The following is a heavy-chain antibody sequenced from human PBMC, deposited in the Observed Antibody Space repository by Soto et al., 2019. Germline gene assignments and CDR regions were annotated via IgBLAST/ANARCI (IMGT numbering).Heavy chain of an antibody. Sequence: GGSLRLSCAASGFTFSSYSMNWVRQAPGKGLEWVSSISSSSSYIYYADSVKGRFTISRDNAKNSLYLQMNSLRAEDTAVYYCARQTDSSSSGLYWGQGTLVTVSS. CDR2: ISSSSSYI. V-gene: IGHV3-21*01. CDR3: ARQTDSSSSGLY. D-gene: IGHD6-6*01. CDR1: GFTFSSYS. J-gene: IGHJ4*02.